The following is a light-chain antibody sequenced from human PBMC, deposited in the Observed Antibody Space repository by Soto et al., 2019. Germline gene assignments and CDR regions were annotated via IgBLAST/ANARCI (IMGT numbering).Light chain of an antibody. V-gene: IGKV3-20*01. Sequence: EIVLTQSPGTLSLSPGERVTLSCRASQAVSSTYLAWYQQKPGQATRLLVYLASSRATGVPDRFSGSGSGTDFTLTISRLEPDDSAVYYCQQYGSSPATFGQGTKLEIK. CDR2: LAS. J-gene: IGKJ2*01. CDR1: QAVSSTY. CDR3: QQYGSSPAT.